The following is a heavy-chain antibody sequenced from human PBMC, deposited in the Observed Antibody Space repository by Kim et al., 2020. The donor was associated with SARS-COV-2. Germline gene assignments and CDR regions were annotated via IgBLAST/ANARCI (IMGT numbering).Heavy chain of an antibody. Sequence: SETLSLTCTVSGGSISSYYWSWIRQPPGKGLEWIGYIYYSGSPNYNPSLKSRVTISVDTSKNQFSLKLSSVTAADTAVYYCARVHYYDSSGYYDYWGQGTLVTVSS. CDR2: IYYSGSP. J-gene: IGHJ4*02. CDR1: GGSISSYY. CDR3: ARVHYYDSSGYYDY. D-gene: IGHD3-22*01. V-gene: IGHV4-59*01.